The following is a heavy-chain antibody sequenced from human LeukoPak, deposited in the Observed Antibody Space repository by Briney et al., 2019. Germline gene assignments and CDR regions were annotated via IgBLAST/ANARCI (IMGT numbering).Heavy chain of an antibody. D-gene: IGHD1-20*01. CDR2: IKQDGSEK. V-gene: IGHV3-7*03. Sequence: GGSLRPSCAASGFTFSSYWMSWVRQAPGKGLEWVANIKQDGSEKYYVDSVKGRFTISRDNAKNSLYLQMNSLRAEDTAVYYCAKDPERYNWNDGKNYFDYWGQGTLVTVSS. CDR1: GFTFSSYW. J-gene: IGHJ4*02. CDR3: AKDPERYNWNDGKNYFDY.